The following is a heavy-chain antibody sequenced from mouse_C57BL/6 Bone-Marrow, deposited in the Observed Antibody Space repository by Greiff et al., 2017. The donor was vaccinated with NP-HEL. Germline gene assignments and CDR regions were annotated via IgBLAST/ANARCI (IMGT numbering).Heavy chain of an antibody. Sequence: VQLQQSGPELVKPGASVKLSCKASGYTFTSYDINWVKQRPGQGLEWIGWIYPRDGSTKYNEKFKGKATLTVDTSSSTAYMELHSLTSEDSAVYFCARKGNYGSSPLGYWGQGTTLTVSS. V-gene: IGHV1-85*01. CDR3: ARKGNYGSSPLGY. D-gene: IGHD1-1*01. CDR2: IYPRDGST. J-gene: IGHJ2*01. CDR1: GYTFTSYD.